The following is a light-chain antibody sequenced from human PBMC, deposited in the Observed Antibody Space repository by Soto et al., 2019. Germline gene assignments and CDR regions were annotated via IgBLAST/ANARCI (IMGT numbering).Light chain of an antibody. J-gene: IGLJ1*01. V-gene: IGLV1-47*01. Sequence: QSVLTQPPSASGTPGQTVSISCSGRSSNIGSNYVSWYQQLPGTAPKLLIYRNNQRPSGVPERFSGSKSGTSASLAISGLRSEDEADYYCAAWDDSASGPNYVFGTGTKVTVL. CDR3: AAWDDSASGPNYV. CDR2: RNN. CDR1: SSNIGSNY.